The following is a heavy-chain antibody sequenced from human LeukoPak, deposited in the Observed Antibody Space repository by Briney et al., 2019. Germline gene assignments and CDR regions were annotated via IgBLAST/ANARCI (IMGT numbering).Heavy chain of an antibody. J-gene: IGHJ4*02. CDR3: AKDLAGTTKSRLDY. CDR2: ISYDGSSK. D-gene: IGHD1-7*01. CDR1: GFTFSSYG. V-gene: IGHV3-30*18. Sequence: PGGSLRLSCAASGFTFSSYGMHWVRQAPGKGLEWVAVISYDGSSKYYADSVKGRFTISRDNSKNTLYLQMNSLRAEDTAVYYCAKDLAGTTKSRLDYWGQGTLVTVSS.